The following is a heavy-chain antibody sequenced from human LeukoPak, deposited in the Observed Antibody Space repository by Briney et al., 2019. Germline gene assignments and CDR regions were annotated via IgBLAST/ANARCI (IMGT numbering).Heavy chain of an antibody. CDR3: VRGYSFGPYGMDV. J-gene: IGHJ6*02. Sequence: GGSLRLSCSASGFPFSSYAMHWVRQAPGKGLEYVSAISDSGGSTYYADSVEGRFTISRDNSKNTPYLQMSSLRAEDTAVYFCVRGYSFGPYGMDVWGQGTTVTVSS. V-gene: IGHV3-64D*09. D-gene: IGHD2-15*01. CDR2: ISDSGGST. CDR1: GFPFSSYA.